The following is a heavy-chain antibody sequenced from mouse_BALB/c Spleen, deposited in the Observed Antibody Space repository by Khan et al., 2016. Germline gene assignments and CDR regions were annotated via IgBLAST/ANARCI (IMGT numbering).Heavy chain of an antibody. J-gene: IGHJ3*01. Sequence: QVQLQQSAAELARPGASVKMSCEASGYTFSSYTMYWIKQRPGQGLEWIGYINPNSGYHEHNQKFKDKTTLTTDKSSSTAYLQLSSLTSEDYAVYDGARKGLRRWFAYWGQGTLVTVSA. D-gene: IGHD2-4*01. CDR2: INPNSGYH. CDR1: GYTFSSYT. CDR3: ARKGLRRWFAY. V-gene: IGHV1-4*02.